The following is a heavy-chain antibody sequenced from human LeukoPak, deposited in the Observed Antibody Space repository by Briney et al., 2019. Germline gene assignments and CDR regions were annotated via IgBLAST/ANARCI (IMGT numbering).Heavy chain of an antibody. CDR2: ISWNSGSI. CDR3: AKEGERGYDYCFDY. V-gene: IGHV3-9*01. D-gene: IGHD5-12*01. CDR1: GFTFDDYA. J-gene: IGHJ4*02. Sequence: HTGGSLRLSCAASGFTFDDYAMHWVRQAPGKGLEWVSGISWNSGSIGYADSVKGRFTISRGSAKNSLYLQMNSLRAEDTALYYCAKEGERGYDYCFDYWGQGTLVTVSS.